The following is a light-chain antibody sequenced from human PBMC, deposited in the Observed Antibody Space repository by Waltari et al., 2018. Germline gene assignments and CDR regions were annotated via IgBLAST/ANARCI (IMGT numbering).Light chain of an antibody. CDR2: DAS. Sequence: EIVMTQSPATLSLSPGERAHISCRASQSVSTYVTWYQQKPGQAPRLLIYDASNRATGIPARFSGSGSGTDFTLTISSLEPEDCAIYYCHQRSNWPRTFGQGTRLEI. V-gene: IGKV3-11*01. CDR1: QSVSTY. CDR3: HQRSNWPRT. J-gene: IGKJ5*01.